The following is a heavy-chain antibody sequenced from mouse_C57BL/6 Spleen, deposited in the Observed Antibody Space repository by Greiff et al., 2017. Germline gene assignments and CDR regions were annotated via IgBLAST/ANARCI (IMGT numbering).Heavy chain of an antibody. CDR2: IYPGDGDT. D-gene: IGHD1-1*01. J-gene: IGHJ2*01. Sequence: VKLMESGAELVKPGASVKISCKASGYAFSSYWMNWVKQRPGKGLEWIGQIYPGDGDTNYNGKFKGKATLTADKSSSTAYMQLSSLTSEDSAVYFCARDYGSSYGGDYFDYWGQGTTLTVSS. CDR1: GYAFSSYW. CDR3: ARDYGSSYGGDYFDY. V-gene: IGHV1-80*01.